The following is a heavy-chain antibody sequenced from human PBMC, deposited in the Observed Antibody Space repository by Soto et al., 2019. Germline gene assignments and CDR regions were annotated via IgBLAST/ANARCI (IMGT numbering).Heavy chain of an antibody. V-gene: IGHV3-30*18. D-gene: IGHD3-22*01. J-gene: IGHJ6*02. CDR3: AKDYYDSSGYYGWLYYYYGMDV. CDR2: ISYDGSNK. CDR1: GFTFSSYG. Sequence: GGSLRLSCAASGFTFSSYGMHWVRQAPGKGLEWVAVISYDGSNKYYADSVKGRFTISRDNSKNTLYLQMNSLRAEDTAVYYCAKDYYDSSGYYGWLYYYYGMDVWGQGTTVTVSS.